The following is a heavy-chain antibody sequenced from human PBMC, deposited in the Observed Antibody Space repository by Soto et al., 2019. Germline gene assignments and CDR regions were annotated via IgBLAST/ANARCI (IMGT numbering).Heavy chain of an antibody. CDR1: GYTFTGYY. CDR2: INPNSGGT. V-gene: IGHV1-2*04. J-gene: IGHJ3*02. Sequence: ASVKVSCKASGYTFTGYYMHWVRQAPGQGLEWMGWINPNSGGTNYAQKFQGWVTMTRDTSISTAYMELSRLRSDDTAVYYCARVVKRDGYNFGAFDIWGQGTMVS. CDR3: ARVVKRDGYNFGAFDI. D-gene: IGHD5-12*01.